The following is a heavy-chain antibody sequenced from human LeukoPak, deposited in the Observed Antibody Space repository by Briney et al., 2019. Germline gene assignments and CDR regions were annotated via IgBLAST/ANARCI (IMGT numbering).Heavy chain of an antibody. Sequence: SETLSLTCTVSGGSISSYYWSWIRQPAGKGLEWIGRIYTSGSTNYNPSLKSRVTMSVDTSKNQFSLKLSSVTAADTAVYYCARDNYGSGSAGEDVGVNYYYYYMDVWGKGTTVTVSS. CDR1: GGSISSYY. V-gene: IGHV4-4*07. J-gene: IGHJ6*03. CDR2: IYTSGST. D-gene: IGHD3-10*01. CDR3: ARDNYGSGSAGEDVGVNYYYYYMDV.